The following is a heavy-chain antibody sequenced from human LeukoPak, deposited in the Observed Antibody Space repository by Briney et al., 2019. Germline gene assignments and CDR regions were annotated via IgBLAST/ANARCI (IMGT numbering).Heavy chain of an antibody. V-gene: IGHV3-30*03. CDR3: ASDRGWSQFDY. Sequence: GGSLRLSCAASGFTFSSYGVHWVRQAPGKGLEWVAGISYDGTLKYCADSVKGRFTISRDNSKNTLYLQMNSLRAEDTAVYYCASDRGWSQFDYWGQGTLVTVSS. CDR1: GFTFSSYG. D-gene: IGHD2-15*01. J-gene: IGHJ4*02. CDR2: ISYDGTLK.